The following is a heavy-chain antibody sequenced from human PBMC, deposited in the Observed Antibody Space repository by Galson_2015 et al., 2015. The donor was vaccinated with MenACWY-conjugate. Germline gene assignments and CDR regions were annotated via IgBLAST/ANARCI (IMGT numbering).Heavy chain of an antibody. D-gene: IGHD2-8*02. CDR1: GFIFINSA. V-gene: IGHV3-23*01. CDR3: VKGTLPSCTGTLCYSFDS. J-gene: IGHJ4*02. Sequence: SLRLSCAASGFIFINSAMSWVRQTPGKGLEWVSAISASDSGTYYADSVKGRFTISRDNSKNTLSLRMNSLRVEDTAVYYCVKGTLPSCTGTLCYSFDSWGQGTLVTVSS. CDR2: ISASDSGT.